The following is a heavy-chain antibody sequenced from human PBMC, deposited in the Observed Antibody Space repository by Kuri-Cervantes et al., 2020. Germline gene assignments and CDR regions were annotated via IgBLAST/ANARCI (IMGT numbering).Heavy chain of an antibody. CDR3: AGGGIFVVVVAATIDFDY. D-gene: IGHD2-15*01. Sequence: GSLRLSCTASGGSISSSSYYWGWIRQPPGKGLVWIGSIYYSGSTYYNPSLQSRVTISVDTSKNQFSLKLSSVTAADTAVYYCAGGGIFVVVVAATIDFDYWGQGTVVTVSS. CDR2: IYYSGST. CDR1: GGSISSSSYY. J-gene: IGHJ4*02. V-gene: IGHV4-39*01.